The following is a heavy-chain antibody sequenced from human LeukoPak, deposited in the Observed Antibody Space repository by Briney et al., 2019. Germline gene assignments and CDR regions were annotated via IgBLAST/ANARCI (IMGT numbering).Heavy chain of an antibody. V-gene: IGHV1-46*01. CDR2: INPSGGST. D-gene: IGHD6-19*01. J-gene: IGHJ4*02. Sequence: GASVKVSCKASGYTFTSYYMHWVRQAPGQGLEWMGIINPSGGSTSYAQKFQGRVTMTRDTSTSTVYMELSSLRSEDTAMYYCAGEEDQWLLGYWGQGTLVTVSS. CDR3: AGEEDQWLLGY. CDR1: GYTFTSYY.